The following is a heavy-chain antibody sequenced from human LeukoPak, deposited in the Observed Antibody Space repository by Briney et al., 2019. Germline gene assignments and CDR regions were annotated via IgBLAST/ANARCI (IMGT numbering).Heavy chain of an antibody. CDR1: GDSVSRSDSY. Sequence: PSETLSLTCSVSGDSVSRSDSYWAWIRQPPGKGLEWIGTIYYSGRTYYSPSLKSRVTMSVDPSNNQFSLTLRSVTAADTAVYYCARRRYYDGSGYLEWGQGTLLSVSS. V-gene: IGHV4-39*01. D-gene: IGHD3-22*01. CDR2: IYYSGRT. CDR3: ARRRYYDGSGYLE. J-gene: IGHJ1*01.